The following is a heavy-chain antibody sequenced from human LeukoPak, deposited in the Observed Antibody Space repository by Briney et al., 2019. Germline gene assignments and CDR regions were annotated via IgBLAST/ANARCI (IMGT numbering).Heavy chain of an antibody. CDR3: ASRMYYYDTSGYSSDAFDI. D-gene: IGHD3-22*01. Sequence: GGSLRLSCAASGFTFSSYWMHWVRQAPGKGLVWVSRINSDGSSTSYADSVKGRFTISRDNAKNSLYLQMNSLRAEDTAVYYCASRMYYYDTSGYSSDAFDIWGQGTMVTVSS. CDR1: GFTFSSYW. V-gene: IGHV3-74*01. CDR2: INSDGSST. J-gene: IGHJ3*02.